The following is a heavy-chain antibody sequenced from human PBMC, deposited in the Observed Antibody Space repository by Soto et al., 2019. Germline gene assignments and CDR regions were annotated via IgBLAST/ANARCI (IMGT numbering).Heavy chain of an antibody. D-gene: IGHD5-18*01. J-gene: IGHJ4*02. CDR2: ISYDGSNK. V-gene: IGHV3-30*18. Sequence: GGSLRLSCAASGFTFSSYGMHWVRQAPGKGLEWVAVISYDGSNKYYADSVKGRFTISRDNSKNTLYLQMNSLRAEDTAVYYCAKGRQLWSNYFDYWGQGTLVTVSS. CDR3: AKGRQLWSNYFDY. CDR1: GFTFSSYG.